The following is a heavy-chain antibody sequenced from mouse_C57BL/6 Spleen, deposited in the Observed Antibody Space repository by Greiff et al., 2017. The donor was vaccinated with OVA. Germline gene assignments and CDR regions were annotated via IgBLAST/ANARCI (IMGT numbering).Heavy chain of an antibody. CDR1: GYTFTDYY. Sequence: EVQLQQSGPELVKPGASVKISCKASGYTFTDYYMNWVKQSHGKSLEWIGDINPNNGGTSYNQKFTGKATLTVDKSSSTAYMELRSLTSADSAVYYCARFPDRDCDYWGQGTTLTVSS. V-gene: IGHV1-26*01. CDR3: ARFPDRDCDY. CDR2: INPNNGGT. J-gene: IGHJ2*01.